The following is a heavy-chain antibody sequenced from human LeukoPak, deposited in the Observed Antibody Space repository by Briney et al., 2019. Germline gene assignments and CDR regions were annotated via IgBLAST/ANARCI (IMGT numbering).Heavy chain of an antibody. CDR2: IYSGGST. CDR3: ARGIVGALDAFDI. Sequence: GGSLRLSCAASGFTVSSNYMSWVRQAPGKGLEWVSVIYSGGSTYYADSVKGRFTISRGNSKNTLYLQMNSLRAADTAVYYCARGIVGALDAFDIWGQGTMVTVSS. J-gene: IGHJ3*02. D-gene: IGHD1-26*01. CDR1: GFTVSSNY. V-gene: IGHV3-66*01.